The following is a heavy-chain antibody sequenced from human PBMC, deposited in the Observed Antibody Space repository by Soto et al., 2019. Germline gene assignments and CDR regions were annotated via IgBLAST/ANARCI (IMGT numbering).Heavy chain of an antibody. V-gene: IGHV4-34*01. CDR3: ARAAVNRGPDSSGWHIDY. CDR2: INHSGST. J-gene: IGHJ4*02. CDR1: GGSFSGYY. D-gene: IGHD6-19*01. Sequence: QVQLQQWGAGLLKPSETLSLTCAVYGGSFSGYYWIWIRQPPGKGLGWIGEINHSGSTNYNPSLTSQVTISVDTAKNQFALKLSSVTAADTAVYYCARAAVNRGPDSSGWHIDYWGQGTLVTVSS.